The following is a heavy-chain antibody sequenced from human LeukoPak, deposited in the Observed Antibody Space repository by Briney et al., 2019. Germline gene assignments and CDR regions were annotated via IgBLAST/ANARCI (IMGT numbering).Heavy chain of an antibody. CDR3: ARGDIVLMVYAIL. V-gene: IGHV4-31*03. CDR1: GGSISSGGYY. J-gene: IGHJ4*02. Sequence: TLSLTCTVSGGSISSGGYYWSWIRHHPGKGLEWIGYIYYSGSTYYNPSLKSRVTISVDTSKNQFSLKLSSVTAADTAVYYCARGDIVLMVYAILWGQGTLVTVSS. CDR2: IYYSGST. D-gene: IGHD2-8*01.